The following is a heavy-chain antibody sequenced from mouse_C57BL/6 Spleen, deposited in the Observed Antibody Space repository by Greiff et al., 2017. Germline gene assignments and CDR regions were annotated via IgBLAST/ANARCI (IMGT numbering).Heavy chain of an antibody. V-gene: IGHV1-55*01. CDR3: ARGQRGRWYFDV. CDR2: IYPGSGST. CDR1: GYTFTSYW. Sequence: QVQLQQPGAELVKPGASVKMSCKASGYTFTSYWITWVKQRPGQGLEWIGDIYPGSGSTNYNEKFKSKATLTVDTSSSTAYMRLSSLTSEDSAVYYCARGQRGRWYFDVWGTGTTVTVSS. J-gene: IGHJ1*03.